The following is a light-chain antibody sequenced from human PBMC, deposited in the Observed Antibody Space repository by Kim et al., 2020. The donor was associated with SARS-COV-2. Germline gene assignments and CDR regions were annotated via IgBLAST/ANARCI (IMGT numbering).Light chain of an antibody. CDR1: QSIGSS. V-gene: IGKV6-21*01. CDR3: HQSSSFPQT. CDR2: YAS. J-gene: IGKJ1*01. Sequence: VTPKEKVTISFRASQSIGSSLHWYQQKPDQSPKLLIKYASQSFSGVPSRFSGSGSGTDFTLTINSLEAEDAATYYCHQSSSFPQTFGQGTKVDIK.